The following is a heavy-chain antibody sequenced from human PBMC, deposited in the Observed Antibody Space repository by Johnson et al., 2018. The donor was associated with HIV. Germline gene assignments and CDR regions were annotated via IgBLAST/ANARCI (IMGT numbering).Heavy chain of an antibody. V-gene: IGHV3-NL1*01. Sequence: QVQLVESGGGVVQPGGSLRLSCAASGFTFSSYGMHWVRQAPGKGLEWVSVIYSGGSTYYADSVKGRFTISRDNSKNTLYLQMNSLRAEDTAVYYCARDPAIRWSEWDSSGYYSPDAFDIWGQGTMVTVSS. D-gene: IGHD3-22*01. J-gene: IGHJ3*02. CDR2: IYSGGST. CDR3: ARDPAIRWSEWDSSGYYSPDAFDI. CDR1: GFTFSSYG.